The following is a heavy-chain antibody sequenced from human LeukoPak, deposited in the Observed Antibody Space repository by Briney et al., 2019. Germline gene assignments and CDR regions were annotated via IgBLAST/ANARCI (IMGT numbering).Heavy chain of an antibody. V-gene: IGHV4-38-2*02. CDR3: ARVRGYCSSTICYRYYFDY. CDR1: GYSISSGYY. CDR2: IYHSGST. Sequence: SETLSPTCTVSGYSISSGYYWGWIRQPPGKGLEWIGTIYHSGSTYYNPSLKSRVTISVGTSKNQFSLKLTSVTAADTAVYYCARVRGYCSSTICYRYYFDYWGQGTLVTVSS. J-gene: IGHJ4*02. D-gene: IGHD2-2*01.